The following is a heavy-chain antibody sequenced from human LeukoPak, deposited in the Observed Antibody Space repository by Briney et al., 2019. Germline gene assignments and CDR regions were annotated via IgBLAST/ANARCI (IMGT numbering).Heavy chain of an antibody. D-gene: IGHD5-18*01. CDR1: GGSISSGSYY. J-gene: IGHJ6*03. CDR2: IYTSGST. CDR3: ARDFWRGGYSYGLRYYYMDV. Sequence: PSETLSLTCTVSGGSISSGSYYWGWIRQPAGKGLEWIGRIYTSGSTNYNPSLKSRVTISVDTSKNQFSLKLSSVTAADTAVYYCARDFWRGGYSYGLRYYYMDVWGKRTTVTVSS. V-gene: IGHV4-61*02.